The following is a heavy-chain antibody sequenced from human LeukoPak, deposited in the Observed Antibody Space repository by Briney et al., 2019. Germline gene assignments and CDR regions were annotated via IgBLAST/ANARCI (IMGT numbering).Heavy chain of an antibody. CDR3: ARHLYSSGGPRFDP. V-gene: IGHV4-4*02. CDR1: GGSISSTNW. J-gene: IGHJ5*02. D-gene: IGHD6-19*01. Sequence: PSGTLSLTCGVSGGSISSTNWWTWVRQPPGEGLEWIGEVHLSGRTNYNPSLKSRVTISVDTSKNQFSLKLSSVTAADTAVYYCARHLYSSGGPRFDPWGQGTLVTVSS. CDR2: VHLSGRT.